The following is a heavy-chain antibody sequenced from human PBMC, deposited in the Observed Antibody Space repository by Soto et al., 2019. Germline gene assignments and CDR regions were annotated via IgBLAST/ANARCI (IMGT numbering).Heavy chain of an antibody. CDR3: APSGDSLLHKRFHP. Sequence: GESLKISCKISGYTFPNYWIGWVRQMPGKGLEWMGIIYPGDSETKYSPSFQGQVTISADKSISTAYLQWSSLKASDTAMYYCAPSGDSLLHKRFHPWGQAPLVTVSS. D-gene: IGHD3-10*01. V-gene: IGHV5-51*01. CDR2: IYPGDSET. CDR1: GYTFPNYW. J-gene: IGHJ5*02.